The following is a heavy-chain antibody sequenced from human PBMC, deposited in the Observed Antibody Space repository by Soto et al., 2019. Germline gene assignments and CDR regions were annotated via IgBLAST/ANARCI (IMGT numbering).Heavy chain of an antibody. Sequence: PGGSLRLSCAASGFTFSSYAMSWVRQAPGKGLEWVSAISGSGGSTYYADSVKGRFTISRDNSKNTLYLQMNSLRAEDTAVYYWAKTPNFWSGYYAPLYGMDVWGQGTTVTVSS. CDR1: GFTFSSYA. CDR2: ISGSGGST. CDR3: AKTPNFWSGYYAPLYGMDV. J-gene: IGHJ6*02. D-gene: IGHD3-3*01. V-gene: IGHV3-23*01.